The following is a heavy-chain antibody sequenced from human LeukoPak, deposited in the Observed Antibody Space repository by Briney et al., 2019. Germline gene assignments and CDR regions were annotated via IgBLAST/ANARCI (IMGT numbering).Heavy chain of an antibody. CDR1: GFTFSTYG. CDR2: IWYDGTNK. Sequence: PGGSLRLSCAASGFTFSTYGMHWVRQAPGKGLEWVAVIWYDGTNKNYADSVKGRFTISRDSSKNTLYLQMNGLRAEDTAVYYCARSKYCSAGSCHPLDYWGQGTLVTVSS. J-gene: IGHJ4*02. D-gene: IGHD2-15*01. V-gene: IGHV3-33*01. CDR3: ARSKYCSAGSCHPLDY.